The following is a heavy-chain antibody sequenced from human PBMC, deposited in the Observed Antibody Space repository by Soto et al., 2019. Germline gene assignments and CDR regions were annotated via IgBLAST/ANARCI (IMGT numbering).Heavy chain of an antibody. CDR2: MNPNSGNT. CDR1: GYTFTSYD. D-gene: IGHD3-10*01. V-gene: IGHV1-8*01. CDR3: ARAPRLWFWEYDY. Sequence: QVQLVQSGAEVKKPGASVKVSCKASGYTFTSYDINWVRQATGQGLEWMGWMNPNSGNTGYAQKFQGIVVMTRNRAIRTAYMELISLRSADSAVYYFARAPRLWFWEYDYWGQGTLVTVSS. J-gene: IGHJ4*02.